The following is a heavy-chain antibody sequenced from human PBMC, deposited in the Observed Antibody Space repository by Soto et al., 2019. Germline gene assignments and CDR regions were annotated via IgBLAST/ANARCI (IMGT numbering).Heavy chain of an antibody. V-gene: IGHV4-4*02. J-gene: IGHJ4*02. CDR3: SGSYYMGRHY. D-gene: IGHD3-10*01. CDR1: GGSISSSNC. CDR2: IYHSGST. Sequence: PSETLSLTCTVSGGSISSSNCWSWVRQPSGTGVEGIGEIYHSGSTNYNASLKSRVTISVDKSKNQFSLKLGSVTAADTAVYYCSGSYYMGRHYWGQGTLVTVS.